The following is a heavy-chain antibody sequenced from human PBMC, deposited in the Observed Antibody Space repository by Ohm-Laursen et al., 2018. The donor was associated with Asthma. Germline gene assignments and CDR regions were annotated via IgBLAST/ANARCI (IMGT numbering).Heavy chain of an antibody. CDR2: IYYSGNT. CDR1: GDSISSGDNY. CDR3: ARATFYYESTGYYYFDH. D-gene: IGHD3-22*01. Sequence: TLSLTCTVSGDSISSGDNYWSWIRQHPGKGLEWIGYIYYSGNTYYNPSLKSRVIISVDTSKNQFSLKLTSVTAADTALYYCARATFYYESTGYYYFDHWGQGTLVTVSS. J-gene: IGHJ4*02. V-gene: IGHV4-31*03.